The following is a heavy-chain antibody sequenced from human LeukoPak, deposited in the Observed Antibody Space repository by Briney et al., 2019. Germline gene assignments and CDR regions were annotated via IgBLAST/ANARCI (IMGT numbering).Heavy chain of an antibody. CDR1: GFTFSSYW. D-gene: IGHD3-3*01. J-gene: IGHJ6*02. CDR2: INSDGSST. CDR3: ARGVGVEGGYYDFWSGYYDYYYGMDV. Sequence: PGGSLRLSCAASGFTFSSYWMHWVRQAPGKGLVWVSRINSDGSSTSYADSVKGRFTISRDNAKNTLYLQMNSLRDEDTAVYYCARGVGVEGGYYDFWSGYYDYYYGMDVWGQGTTVTVSS. V-gene: IGHV3-74*01.